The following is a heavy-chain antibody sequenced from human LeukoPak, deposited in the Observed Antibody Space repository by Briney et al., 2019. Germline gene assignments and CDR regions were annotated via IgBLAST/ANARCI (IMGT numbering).Heavy chain of an antibody. CDR1: GGSFSGYY. CDR2: INHSGST. J-gene: IGHJ3*02. Sequence: PSETLSLTCAVYGGSFSGYYWSWIRQPPGKGLEWIGEINHSGSTNYNPSLKSRVTISVDTSKNQFSLKLSSVTAADTAVYYCARASWYQLLCGAFDIWGQGTMVTVSS. V-gene: IGHV4-34*01. CDR3: ARASWYQLLCGAFDI. D-gene: IGHD2-2*01.